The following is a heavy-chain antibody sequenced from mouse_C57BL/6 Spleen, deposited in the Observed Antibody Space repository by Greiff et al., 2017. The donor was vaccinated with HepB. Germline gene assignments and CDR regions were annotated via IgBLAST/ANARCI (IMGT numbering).Heavy chain of an antibody. CDR1: GFTFSDYG. V-gene: IGHV5-17*01. J-gene: IGHJ1*03. Sequence: EVMLVESGGGLVKPGGSLKLSCAASGFTFSDYGMHWVRQAPEKGLEWVAYISSGSSTIYYADTVKGRFTISRDNAKNTLFLQMTSLRSEDTAMYYCARRDVSYWYFDVWGTGTTVTVSS. CDR2: ISSGSSTI. D-gene: IGHD3-3*01. CDR3: ARRDVSYWYFDV.